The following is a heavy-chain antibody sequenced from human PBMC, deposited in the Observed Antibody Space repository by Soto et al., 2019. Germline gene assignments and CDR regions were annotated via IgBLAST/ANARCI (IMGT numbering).Heavy chain of an antibody. CDR1: GGSISSGGYY. J-gene: IGHJ6*02. D-gene: IGHD2-2*01. V-gene: IGHV4-31*11. CDR3: ARVDRCSSTSCLYGMDV. Sequence: SETLSLTCAVSGGSISSGGYYWSWIRQHPGKGLEWIGYIYYSGSTYYNPSLKSRVTISVDTSKNQFSLKLSSVTAADTAVYYCARVDRCSSTSCLYGMDVWGQGTTVTVSS. CDR2: IYYSGST.